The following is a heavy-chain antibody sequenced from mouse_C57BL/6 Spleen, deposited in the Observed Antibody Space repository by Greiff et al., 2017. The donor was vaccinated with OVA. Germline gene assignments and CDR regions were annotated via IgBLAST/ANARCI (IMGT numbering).Heavy chain of an antibody. Sequence: VQLQQPGAELVKPGASVKVSCKASGYTFTSYWMHWVKQRPGQGLEWIGRLHPSDSDTNYNQKFKGKATLTVDKSSSTAYMQLSSLTSEDSAVYYCAISRRYGSSLMDYWGQGTSVTVSS. CDR3: AISRRYGSSLMDY. CDR2: LHPSDSDT. V-gene: IGHV1-74*01. J-gene: IGHJ4*01. CDR1: GYTFTSYW. D-gene: IGHD1-1*01.